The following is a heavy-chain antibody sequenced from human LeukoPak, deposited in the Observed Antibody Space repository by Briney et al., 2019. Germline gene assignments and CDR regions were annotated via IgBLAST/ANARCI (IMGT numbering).Heavy chain of an antibody. J-gene: IGHJ5*02. CDR1: GYTFTSYY. V-gene: IGHV1-46*01. D-gene: IGHD1-26*01. CDR3: ARDNSVGDNAWWFDP. CDR2: INPTGGST. Sequence: LGASVKVSYKASGYTFTSYYMHWVRQAPGQGLEWMGLINPTGGSTVYAQKFQGRVTMTRDMPTSTDYMELSSLRSEDTAIYYCARDNSVGDNAWWFDPWGQGTLVTVSS.